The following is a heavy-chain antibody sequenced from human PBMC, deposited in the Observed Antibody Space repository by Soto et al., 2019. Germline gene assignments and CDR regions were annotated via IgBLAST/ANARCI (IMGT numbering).Heavy chain of an antibody. J-gene: IGHJ4*02. CDR3: AKDSSAYPGGYFDY. CDR2: ISGSGGST. V-gene: IGHV3-23*01. Sequence: EVQLLESGGGLVQPGGSLRLSCAASGFTFSSYAMSWVRQAPGKGLEWVSAISGSGGSTYYADSVKGRFTISRDNSKNTLLLQMNSPRAEDTAVYYCAKDSSAYPGGYFDYWGQGTLVTVSS. D-gene: IGHD3-22*01. CDR1: GFTFSSYA.